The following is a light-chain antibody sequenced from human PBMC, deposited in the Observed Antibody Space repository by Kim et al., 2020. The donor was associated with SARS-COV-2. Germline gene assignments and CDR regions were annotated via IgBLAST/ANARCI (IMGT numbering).Light chain of an antibody. J-gene: IGLJ3*02. V-gene: IGLV1-40*01. CDR3: NSRDSNDNVV. Sequence: GQRVTISCTGTRSNIGAGYDVHWYQQFPGTAPRLFIYGKNNRPSGIPDRFSGSSSGNTASLTITGTQAGDETDYYCNSRDSNDNVVFGGGTQLTVL. CDR2: GKN. CDR1: RSNIGAGYD.